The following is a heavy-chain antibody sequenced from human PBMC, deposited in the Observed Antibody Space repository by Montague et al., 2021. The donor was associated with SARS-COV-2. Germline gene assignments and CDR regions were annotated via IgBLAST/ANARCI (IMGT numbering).Heavy chain of an antibody. J-gene: IGHJ4*02. CDR1: GGSISSSSYY. CDR2: IYYSGST. CDR3: ARQRRGGLVSTPRCFDY. V-gene: IGHV4-39*01. D-gene: IGHD6-19*01. Sequence: SETLSLTCTVSGGSISSSSYYWGWIRQPPGKGLEWIGSIYYSGSTXYNPSLKSRVAISVDTSKNQFSLKLSSVTAADTAVYYCARQRRGGLVSTPRCFDYWGQGTLVTVSS.